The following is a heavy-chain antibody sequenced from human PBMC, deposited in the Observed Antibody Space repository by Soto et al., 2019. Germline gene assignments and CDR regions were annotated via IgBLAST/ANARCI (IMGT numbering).Heavy chain of an antibody. V-gene: IGHV5-51*01. Sequence: GESLKISCKGSGYTFNNYWIGWVRQMPGKGLEWMGIIYPGDSDTRYSPSFQGQVTISVDRSITTAYLQWSSLKASDTAMYYCARGSEPGGTYRQRFEYWGQGILVTVS. D-gene: IGHD3-16*02. CDR2: IYPGDSDT. J-gene: IGHJ4*02. CDR1: GYTFNNYW. CDR3: ARGSEPGGTYRQRFEY.